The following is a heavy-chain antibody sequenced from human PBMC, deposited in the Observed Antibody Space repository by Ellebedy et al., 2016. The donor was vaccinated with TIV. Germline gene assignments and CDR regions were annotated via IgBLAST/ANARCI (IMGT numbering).Heavy chain of an antibody. CDR1: GGSVSSGSYY. V-gene: IGHV4-61*01. J-gene: IGHJ6*02. Sequence: SETLSLTXTVSGGSVSSGSYYWSWIRQPPGKGLEWIGYIYYSGSTNYNPSLKSRVTISEDTSKNQFSLKLSSVTAADTAVYYCAKGLGGSRLMVTLLLWIYGMDVWGQGTTVTVSS. CDR3: AKGLGGSRLMVTLLLWIYGMDV. CDR2: IYYSGST. D-gene: IGHD2-15*01.